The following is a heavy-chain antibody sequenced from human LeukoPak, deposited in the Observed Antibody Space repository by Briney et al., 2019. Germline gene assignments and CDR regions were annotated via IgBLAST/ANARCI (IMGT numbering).Heavy chain of an antibody. CDR1: GFTFSDHY. J-gene: IGHJ6*04. V-gene: IGHV3-72*01. CDR3: AGGPSISTTHTAYYYGMDV. Sequence: PRGSLRLSCAASGFTFSDHYMDWVRQAPGKGLEWVCRIRNKANSYTTEYAASVKGRFSISRDESENLVYLQMNSLKTEDTAVYYCAGGPSISTTHTAYYYGMDVWGKGTTVTVSS. CDR2: IRNKANSYTT. D-gene: IGHD1-1*01.